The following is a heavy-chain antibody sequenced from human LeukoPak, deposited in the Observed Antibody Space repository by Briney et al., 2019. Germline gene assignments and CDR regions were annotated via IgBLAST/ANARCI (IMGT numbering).Heavy chain of an antibody. CDR2: IKQDGSEK. V-gene: IGHV3-7*01. J-gene: IGHJ4*02. CDR1: GFTFSSYW. D-gene: IGHD5-12*01. Sequence: GGSLRLSCAASGFTFSSYWMSWVRQAPGKGLEWVANIKQDGSEKYYVGSVKGRFTISRDNAKNSLYLQMNSLRAEDTAVYYCARGYSGYDWLFDYWGQGTLVTVSS. CDR3: ARGYSGYDWLFDY.